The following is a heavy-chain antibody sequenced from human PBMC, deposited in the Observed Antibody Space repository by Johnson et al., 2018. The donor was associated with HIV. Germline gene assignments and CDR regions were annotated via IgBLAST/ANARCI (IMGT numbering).Heavy chain of an antibody. V-gene: IGHV3-11*01. CDR2: ISSSGSTM. CDR3: ARNGLIPAAKGVAFDI. J-gene: IGHJ3*02. CDR1: VLTFSDYY. Sequence: QVQLVESGGGLVKPGGSLRLSCAAPVLTFSDYYMTWIRQAPGKGLEWVSYISSSGSTMYYADSVKGRFTISRDNAKNSLYLQMNSLRAEDTAVYYCARNGLIPAAKGVAFDIWGHGTTVTVSS. D-gene: IGHD2-2*01.